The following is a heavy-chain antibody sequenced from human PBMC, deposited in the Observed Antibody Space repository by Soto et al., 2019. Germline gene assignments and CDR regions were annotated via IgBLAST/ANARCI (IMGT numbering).Heavy chain of an antibody. J-gene: IGHJ6*03. V-gene: IGHV3-7*01. CDR3: VRVPAAMSYYYYYMDV. D-gene: IGHD2-2*01. Sequence: PGGSLRLSCAASGFTFSSYWMSWVRQAPGKGLEWVANIKQDGSEKYYVDSVKGRFTISRDNAKNSLYLQMNSLRAEDTAVYYCVRVPAAMSYYYYYMDVWGKGTTVTVSS. CDR1: GFTFSSYW. CDR2: IKQDGSEK.